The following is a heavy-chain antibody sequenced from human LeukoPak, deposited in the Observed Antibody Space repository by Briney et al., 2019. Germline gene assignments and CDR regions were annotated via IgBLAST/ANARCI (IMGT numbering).Heavy chain of an antibody. Sequence: PSETLSLTCTVSGVSISNYYWSWIRQPPGKGLEWIGYIYYSGSTNYNPSLKSRVTMSVDTSKNQFSLKLSSVTAADTAVYYCARHDAYYYDSSGYFSYWGQGTLVTVSS. CDR3: ARHDAYYYDSSGYFSY. CDR1: GVSISNYY. CDR2: IYYSGST. V-gene: IGHV4-59*08. D-gene: IGHD3-22*01. J-gene: IGHJ4*02.